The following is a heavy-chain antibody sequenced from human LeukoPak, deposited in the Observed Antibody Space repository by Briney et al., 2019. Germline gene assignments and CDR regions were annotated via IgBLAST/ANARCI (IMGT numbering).Heavy chain of an antibody. CDR2: IKSKTDGGTT. V-gene: IGHV3-15*01. CDR3: TTGPFTLY. J-gene: IGHJ4*02. Sequence: GGSLRLSCAASGFTFSNALMSWVGQAPGKGLEWGGRIKSKTDGGTTDYAAPVNARFTISRDDSKNTLYLQMNSLKTEDTAVYFCTTGPFTLYWGQGTLVTVSS. CDR1: GFTFSNAL.